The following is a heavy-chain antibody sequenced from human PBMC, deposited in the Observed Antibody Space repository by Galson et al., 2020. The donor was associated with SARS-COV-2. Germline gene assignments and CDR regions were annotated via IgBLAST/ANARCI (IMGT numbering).Heavy chain of an antibody. V-gene: IGHV4-59*08. CDR1: IGSMTGHY. CDR3: AKLAEGRRSSEDY. D-gene: IGHD1-26*01. CDR2: FSYDGST. J-gene: IGHJ4*02. Sequence: ETSETLSLTCAVSIGSMTGHYWSWIRQAPGKGLEWIGYFSYDGSTTYNPSLKSRVTISIDTSKNQFSLRLTSVTAADTALYYCAKLAEGRRSSEDYWGQGTRVTVSS.